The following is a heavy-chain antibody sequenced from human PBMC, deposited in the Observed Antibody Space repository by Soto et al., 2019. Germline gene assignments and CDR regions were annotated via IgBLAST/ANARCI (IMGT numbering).Heavy chain of an antibody. J-gene: IGHJ5*02. CDR3: ARGPLWFGELFRNPAFDP. D-gene: IGHD3-10*01. V-gene: IGHV4-34*01. CDR2: INHSGST. CDR1: GGSFSGYY. Sequence: QVQLQQWGAGLLKPSETLSLTCAVYGGSFSGYYWSWIRQPPGKGLEWIGEINHSGSTNYNPSLKRRVTISVDKSRNQFSLKLSSVTAADTAVYYCARGPLWFGELFRNPAFDPWGQGTLVTVSS.